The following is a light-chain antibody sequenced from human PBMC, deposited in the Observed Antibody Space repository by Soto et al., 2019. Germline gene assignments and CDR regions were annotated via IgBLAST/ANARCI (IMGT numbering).Light chain of an antibody. CDR2: DAS. Sequence: VMTQSPATLSVSPGEGVTLSCRASQGIGDTLAWYQHKPGQAPSLLIYDASSRATGIPARFSGSGSGTDFTLTISSLEPEDFAVYYCQQRSNWPRTFGQGTKVDIK. J-gene: IGKJ1*01. CDR3: QQRSNWPRT. V-gene: IGKV3-11*01. CDR1: QGIGDT.